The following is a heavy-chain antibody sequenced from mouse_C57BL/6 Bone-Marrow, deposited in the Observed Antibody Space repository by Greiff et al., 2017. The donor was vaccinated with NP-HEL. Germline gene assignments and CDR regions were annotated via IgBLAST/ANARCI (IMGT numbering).Heavy chain of an antibody. Sequence: QVQLQQPGAELVMPGASVKLSCKASGYTFTSYWMHWVKQRPGQGLEWIGEIDHSDSYTNYNQKFKGKSTLPVDKSSSTAYMQLSSLTSEDSAVYYCARAESKDGYFDVWGTGTTVTVSS. D-gene: IGHD2-5*01. J-gene: IGHJ1*03. V-gene: IGHV1-69*01. CDR2: IDHSDSYT. CDR3: ARAESKDGYFDV. CDR1: GYTFTSYW.